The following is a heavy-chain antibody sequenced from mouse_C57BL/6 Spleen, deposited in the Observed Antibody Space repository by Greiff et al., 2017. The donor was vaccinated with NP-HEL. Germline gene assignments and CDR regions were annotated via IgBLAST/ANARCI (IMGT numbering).Heavy chain of an antibody. J-gene: IGHJ4*01. CDR1: GYAFSSSW. D-gene: IGHD2-5*01. Sequence: VQLQQSGPELVKPGASVKISCKASGYAFSSSWMNWVKQRPGKGLEWIGRIYPGDGDTNYNGKFKGKATLTADKSSSTAYMQLSSLTSEDSAVYFCARGSKEDAMDYWGQGTSVTVSS. CDR2: IYPGDGDT. CDR3: ARGSKEDAMDY. V-gene: IGHV1-82*01.